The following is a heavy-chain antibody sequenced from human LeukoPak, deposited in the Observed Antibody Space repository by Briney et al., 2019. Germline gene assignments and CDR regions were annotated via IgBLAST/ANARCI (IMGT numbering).Heavy chain of an antibody. Sequence: GGSLRLSCAASGFTFSSYSMNWVRQAPGKGLEWVSYISSSSSMIYYADSVKGRFTIPRDNSQNTVYLQMNSLRADDTAVYYCAKDTHNSGWYAPFDYWGQGSLVTVSS. V-gene: IGHV3-48*01. D-gene: IGHD6-19*01. CDR3: AKDTHNSGWYAPFDY. CDR1: GFTFSSYS. J-gene: IGHJ4*02. CDR2: ISSSSSMI.